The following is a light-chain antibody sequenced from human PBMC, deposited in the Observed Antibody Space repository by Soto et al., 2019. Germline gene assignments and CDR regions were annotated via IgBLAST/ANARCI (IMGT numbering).Light chain of an antibody. J-gene: IGKJ1*01. V-gene: IGKV3-20*01. CDR3: QQYDGSPPWT. Sequence: EIVLTQSPGTLSFSPGERATLSCRASQSVSSTSLAWYQQKPGQAPRLLIYGASNRAAGIPDRFSGSGSGTDFTLTISRLEPEDFAEYYCQQYDGSPPWTFGLGTMV. CDR2: GAS. CDR1: QSVSSTS.